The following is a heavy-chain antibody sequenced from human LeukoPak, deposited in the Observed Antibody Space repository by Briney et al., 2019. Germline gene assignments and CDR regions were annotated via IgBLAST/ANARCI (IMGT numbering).Heavy chain of an antibody. D-gene: IGHD3-16*01. V-gene: IGHV4-34*01. J-gene: IGHJ4*02. CDR1: GGSFSGYY. CDR3: ARVGGGQLDY. Sequence: PSETLSLTCAVYGGSFSGYYWSWIRQPPGKGLEWIGEINHSGSTNYNPSLKSRVTISVDTSKNQFSLKLSSVTAADTAVYYCARVGGGQLDYWGQGTLVTVSS. CDR2: INHSGST.